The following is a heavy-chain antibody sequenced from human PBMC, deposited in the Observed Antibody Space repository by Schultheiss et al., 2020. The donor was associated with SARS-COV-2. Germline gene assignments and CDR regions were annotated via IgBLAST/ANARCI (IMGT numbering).Heavy chain of an antibody. J-gene: IGHJ6*02. CDR2: IKQDGSEK. D-gene: IGHD1-26*01. CDR3: ARGGGSYYGWYYYGMDV. CDR1: GFTFSSYW. V-gene: IGHV3-7*01. Sequence: GGSLRLSCAASGFTFSSYWMSWVRQAPGKGLEWVANIKQDGSEKHYVDSVKGRFTISRDNAKNSLYLQMNSLRAEDTAVYYCARGGGSYYGWYYYGMDVWGQGTTVTVSS.